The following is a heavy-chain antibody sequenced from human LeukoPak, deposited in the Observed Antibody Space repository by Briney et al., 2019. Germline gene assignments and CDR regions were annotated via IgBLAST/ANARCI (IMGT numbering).Heavy chain of an antibody. CDR2: ISGSGGST. CDR3: ARDDYYGSGRGYYGMDV. Sequence: GGSLRLSCAASGFTFSSYAMSWVRQAPGKGLEWVSAISGSGGSTYYADSVKGRFTISRDNSKNTLYLQMNSLRAEDTAVYYCARDDYYGSGRGYYGMDVWGQGTTVTVSS. CDR1: GFTFSSYA. V-gene: IGHV3-23*01. D-gene: IGHD3-10*01. J-gene: IGHJ6*02.